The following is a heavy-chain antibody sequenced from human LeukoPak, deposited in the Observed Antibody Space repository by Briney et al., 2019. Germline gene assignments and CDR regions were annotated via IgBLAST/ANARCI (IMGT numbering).Heavy chain of an antibody. CDR2: MNPNSGNT. J-gene: IGHJ4*02. CDR1: GYTFTSHD. Sequence: GASVKVSCKASGYTFTSHDINWVRQATGQGLEWMGWMNPNSGNTGYAQKFQGRVTITRNTSISTAYMELSSLRSEDTAVYYCARGPSMVRGASSYYFDYWGQGTLVTVSS. V-gene: IGHV1-8*03. CDR3: ARGPSMVRGASSYYFDY. D-gene: IGHD3-10*01.